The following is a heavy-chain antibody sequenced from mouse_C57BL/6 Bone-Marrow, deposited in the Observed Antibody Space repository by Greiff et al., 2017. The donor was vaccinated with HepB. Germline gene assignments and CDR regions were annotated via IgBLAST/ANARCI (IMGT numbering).Heavy chain of an antibody. Sequence: DVKLVESGGGLVKPGGSLKLSCAASGFTFSSYAMSWVRQTPEKRLEWVATISDGGSYTYYPDNVKGRFTISRDNAKNNLYLQMSHLKSEDTAMYYCASSTMVTSDAMDYWGQGTSVTVSS. CDR2: ISDGGSYT. D-gene: IGHD2-2*01. V-gene: IGHV5-4*03. J-gene: IGHJ4*01. CDR1: GFTFSSYA. CDR3: ASSTMVTSDAMDY.